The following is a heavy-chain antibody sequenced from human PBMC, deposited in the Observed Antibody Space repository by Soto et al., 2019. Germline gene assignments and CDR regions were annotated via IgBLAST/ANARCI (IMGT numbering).Heavy chain of an antibody. J-gene: IGHJ4*02. CDR2: ISTGNGNT. CDR3: TRLIYDTSGNFLDY. D-gene: IGHD3-22*01. Sequence: GASVKVSCKASGYTFTDNAIHWVRQAPGQGLEWMGWISTGNGNTKYSQNFQGRVTITRDTSATTAYMELSSLRSEDTAVYYCTRLIYDTSGNFLDYWGQGTLVTVSS. V-gene: IGHV1-3*04. CDR1: GYTFTDNA.